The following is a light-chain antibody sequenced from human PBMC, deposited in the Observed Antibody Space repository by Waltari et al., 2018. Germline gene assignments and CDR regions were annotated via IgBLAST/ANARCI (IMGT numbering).Light chain of an antibody. CDR3: QQSYSTPLT. Sequence: IQITQSPSSLPASVVDRSTIPARASQSISSYLNWYQQKPGKAPKLLIYAASSLQSGVPSRFSGSGSGTDFTLTISSLQPEDFATYYCQQSYSTPLTFGGGTKVEIK. CDR1: QSISSY. J-gene: IGKJ4*01. CDR2: AAS. V-gene: IGKV1-39*01.